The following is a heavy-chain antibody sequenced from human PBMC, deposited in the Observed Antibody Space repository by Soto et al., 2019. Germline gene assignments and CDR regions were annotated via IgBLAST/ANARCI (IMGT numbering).Heavy chain of an antibody. D-gene: IGHD4-17*01. J-gene: IGHJ4*02. CDR1: GGTFSSYT. V-gene: IGHV1-69*08. Sequence: QVQLVQSGAEVKKPGSSVKVSCKASGGTFSSYTISWVRQAPGQGLEWMGRIIPILGIANYAQKFQGRVTITADKSTSTAYMELSSLRSEDTAVYDCARDGLSNDYGDYGFDYWGQGTLVTVSS. CDR2: IIPILGIA. CDR3: ARDGLSNDYGDYGFDY.